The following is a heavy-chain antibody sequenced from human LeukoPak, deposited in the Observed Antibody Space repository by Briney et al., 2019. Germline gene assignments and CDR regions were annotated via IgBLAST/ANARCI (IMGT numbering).Heavy chain of an antibody. CDR1: GFTFSSYS. V-gene: IGHV3-21*01. D-gene: IGHD6-13*01. CDR2: ISSSSSYI. Sequence: NPGGSLRLSCAASGFTFSSYSMNWVRQAPGKGLEWVSSISSSSSYIYYADSVKGRFTISRDNAKNSLYLQMNSLRAEDTAVYYCARDGGGIAALDGMDVWGQGATVTVSS. J-gene: IGHJ6*02. CDR3: ARDGGGIAALDGMDV.